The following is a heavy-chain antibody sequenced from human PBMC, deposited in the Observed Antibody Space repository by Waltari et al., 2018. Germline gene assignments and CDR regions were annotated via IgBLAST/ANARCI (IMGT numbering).Heavy chain of an antibody. V-gene: IGHV4-39*01. CDR1: GGSISSSSYY. J-gene: IGHJ5*02. CDR2: IDYSGST. Sequence: QLQLQESGPGLVKPSETLSLTCTVSGGSISSSSYYWGWIRQPPGKGLEWIGSIDYSGSTYYNPSLNGRVTISVDTTKNQFSLKRSSVTAADTAVYYCARSTVTTSNWFDPWGQGTLVTVSS. CDR3: ARSTVTTSNWFDP. D-gene: IGHD4-4*01.